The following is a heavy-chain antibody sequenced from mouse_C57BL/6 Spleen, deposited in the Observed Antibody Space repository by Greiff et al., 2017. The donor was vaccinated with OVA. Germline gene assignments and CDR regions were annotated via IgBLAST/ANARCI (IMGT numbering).Heavy chain of an antibody. Sequence: QVQLQQSGTELVKPGASVKLSCKASGYTFTSYWMHWVKQRPGQGLEWIGNINTRNGGTNYNEKFKSKATLTVDKSSSTAYMQLSSLTSEDSAFYYCARSEDGYYFDYWGQGTTLTVSS. CDR3: ARSEDGYYFDY. V-gene: IGHV1-53*01. D-gene: IGHD2-3*01. CDR1: GYTFTSYW. CDR2: INTRNGGT. J-gene: IGHJ2*01.